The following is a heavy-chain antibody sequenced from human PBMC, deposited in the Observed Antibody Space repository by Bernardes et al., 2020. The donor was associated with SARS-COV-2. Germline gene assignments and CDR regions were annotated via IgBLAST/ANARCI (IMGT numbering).Heavy chain of an antibody. D-gene: IGHD4-17*01. V-gene: IGHV3-11*01. CDR2: ISYSASSI. Sequence: GGSLRLSCAASGFTFSDHFMNWIRQVPGKGLEWISYISYSASSIYYADSVKGRFTISRDNANNSLFLQMNSLGVEDTAVYYCARSGSYGVGDYFDYWGQGTLVTVSS. CDR1: GFTFSDHF. CDR3: ARSGSYGVGDYFDY. J-gene: IGHJ4*02.